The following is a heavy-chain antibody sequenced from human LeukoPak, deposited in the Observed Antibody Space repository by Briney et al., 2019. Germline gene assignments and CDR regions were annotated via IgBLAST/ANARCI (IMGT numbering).Heavy chain of an antibody. CDR1: GGSISSYY. CDR2: IYTSGST. D-gene: IGHD1-26*01. J-gene: IGHJ4*02. CDR3: ARERIVGATGGLDY. V-gene: IGHV4-4*07. Sequence: SETLSLTCTVSGGSISSYYWSWIRQPAGKGLEWIGRIYTSGSTNYNPSLKSRVTMSVDTSKNQFSLKLSSVTAADTAVYYCARERIVGATGGLDYWGQGTLVTVSS.